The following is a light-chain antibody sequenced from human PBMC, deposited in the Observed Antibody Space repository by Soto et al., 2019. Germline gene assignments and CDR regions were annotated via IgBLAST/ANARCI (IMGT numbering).Light chain of an antibody. Sequence: DIQMTQSPSTLSASVGDRVTITCRASQSIRSSLAWYQQKPGKAPKLLIYDASSLESGVPSRFSGSGSGTEFTLTISSLQPDDFANYYCQQYNSYSPGFGQGTKVEIK. J-gene: IGKJ1*01. V-gene: IGKV1-5*01. CDR2: DAS. CDR3: QQYNSYSPG. CDR1: QSIRSS.